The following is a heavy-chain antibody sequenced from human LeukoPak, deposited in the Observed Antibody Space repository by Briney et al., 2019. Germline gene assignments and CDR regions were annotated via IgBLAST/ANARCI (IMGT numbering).Heavy chain of an antibody. CDR2: ITSSSSTI. V-gene: IGHV3-48*01. CDR3: ARDERGSGDL. D-gene: IGHD3-22*01. J-gene: IGHJ4*02. Sequence: GGSLRLSCAASGFTFSTYTMNWVRQAPGKGLEWVSYITSSSSTIYYADSVKGRFTISRDNAKNPLYLQMNSLRAEDTAVYYCARDERGSGDLWGQGTLVTVSS. CDR1: GFTFSTYT.